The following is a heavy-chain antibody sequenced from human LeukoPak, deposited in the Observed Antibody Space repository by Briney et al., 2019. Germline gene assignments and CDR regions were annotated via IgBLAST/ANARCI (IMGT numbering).Heavy chain of an antibody. Sequence: GGSLRLSCAASGFTFSSYGMHWVRQAPGKGPEWVAVIWYDGSNKYYADSVKGRFTISRDNSKNTLYLQMNSLRAEDTAVYYCARDSEQSFDYWGQGTLVTVSS. D-gene: IGHD1-26*01. V-gene: IGHV3-33*01. CDR3: ARDSEQSFDY. J-gene: IGHJ4*02. CDR2: IWYDGSNK. CDR1: GFTFSSYG.